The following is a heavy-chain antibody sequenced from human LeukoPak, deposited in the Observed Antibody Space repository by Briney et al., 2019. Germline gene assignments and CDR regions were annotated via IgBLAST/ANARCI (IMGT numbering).Heavy chain of an antibody. CDR3: ARDVAVAGTDY. D-gene: IGHD6-19*01. CDR2: ISSSSSYI. CDR1: GFTFSSYS. V-gene: IGHV3-21*01. J-gene: IGHJ4*02. Sequence: GGSLRLSCAASGFTFSSYSMNWVRQAPGKGLEWVSSISSSSSYIYYADSVKGRFTISRDNPKNSLYLQMNSLRAEDTAVYYCARDVAVAGTDYWGQGTLVTVSS.